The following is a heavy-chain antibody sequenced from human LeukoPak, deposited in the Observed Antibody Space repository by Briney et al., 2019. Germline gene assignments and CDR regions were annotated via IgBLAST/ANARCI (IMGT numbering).Heavy chain of an antibody. Sequence: ASVKVSCKVSGYTLTELFMHWVRQAPGKGLEWMGGFDPEDGETIYAQKFQGRVTMTEDTSTDAAYMELSSLRSEDTAVYYCATAHSNYNYYGMDVWGQGTTVTVSS. CDR2: FDPEDGET. CDR3: ATAHSNYNYYGMDV. J-gene: IGHJ6*02. V-gene: IGHV1-24*01. CDR1: GYTLTELF. D-gene: IGHD4-11*01.